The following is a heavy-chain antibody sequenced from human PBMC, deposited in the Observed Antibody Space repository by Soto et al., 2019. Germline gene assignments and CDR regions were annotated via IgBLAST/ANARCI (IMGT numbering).Heavy chain of an antibody. CDR3: ARDFEY. CDR1: GFTFSTFW. J-gene: IGHJ4*02. CDR2: INSDGSST. Sequence: EVQVVESGGGLVQPGGSLRLSCEASGFTFSTFWMHWVRQAPGKGLVWVSRINSDGSSTYYADSVKGRVTISRDNAKNTLYLQLNSLRPEDTAVYYCARDFEYWGQGTLVTVSS. V-gene: IGHV3-74*01.